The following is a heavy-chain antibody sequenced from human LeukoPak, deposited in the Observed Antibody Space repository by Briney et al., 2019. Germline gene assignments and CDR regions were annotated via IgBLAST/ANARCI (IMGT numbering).Heavy chain of an antibody. CDR1: GGSISSSGYY. Sequence: SETLSLTCTVSGGSISSSGYYWGWLRQPPGKGLEWIGSIYYSGSTYYNPSLKSRVTISIDTSKNQFSLKLSSVTAADTAVYYCARDGYNPIDYWGQGTLVTVSS. J-gene: IGHJ4*02. CDR2: IYYSGST. V-gene: IGHV4-39*07. D-gene: IGHD5-24*01. CDR3: ARDGYNPIDY.